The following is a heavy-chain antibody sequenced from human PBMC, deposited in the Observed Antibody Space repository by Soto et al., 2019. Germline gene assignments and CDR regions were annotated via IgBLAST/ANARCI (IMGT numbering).Heavy chain of an antibody. CDR3: ARLEGLATITYSFDF. CDR1: DDSINSDKYY. Sequence: QLQLQESGPGLVKPSETLSLTCSVSDDSINSDKYYWGWIRQPPGKGLEWIGSIYYRGNAYYNPSLQTRVTISLNKSKSHFSLKLNSVTAADSALYFCARLEGLATITYSFDFWGPGALVTVSS. D-gene: IGHD3-9*01. J-gene: IGHJ4*02. CDR2: IYYRGNA. V-gene: IGHV4-39*01.